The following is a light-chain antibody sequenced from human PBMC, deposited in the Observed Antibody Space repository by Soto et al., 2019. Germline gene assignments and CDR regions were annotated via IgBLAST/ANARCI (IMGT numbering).Light chain of an antibody. Sequence: ETVMTQSPATLSVSPGERATLSCRASQSVNSDLAWYQKKPGQAPRLLIYGASTRATGIPARFSGGGSGTEFTLTISSLLSEDFAVYYCQQNNNWPRTFGQGTKVEI. CDR2: GAS. J-gene: IGKJ1*01. CDR1: QSVNSD. CDR3: QQNNNWPRT. V-gene: IGKV3-15*01.